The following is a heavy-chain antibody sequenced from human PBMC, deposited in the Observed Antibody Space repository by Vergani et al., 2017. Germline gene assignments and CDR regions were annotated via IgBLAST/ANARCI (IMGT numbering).Heavy chain of an antibody. CDR2: INPNSGGT. CDR3: ARDGSYCGGDCYFETSRNWFDP. D-gene: IGHD2-21*02. CDR1: GYTFTGYY. V-gene: IGHV1-2*02. J-gene: IGHJ5*02. Sequence: QVQLVQSGAEVKKPGASVKVSCKASGYTFTGYYMHWVRQAPGQGLEWMGWINPNSGGTNYAQKFQGRVTMTRDTSISIAYMELSRLRSDDTAVYYCARDGSYCGGDCYFETSRNWFDPWGQGTLVTVSS.